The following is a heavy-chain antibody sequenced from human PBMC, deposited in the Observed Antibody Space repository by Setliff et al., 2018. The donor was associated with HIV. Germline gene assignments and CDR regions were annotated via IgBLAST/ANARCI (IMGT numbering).Heavy chain of an antibody. CDR3: ARGGGAGTTVYYYMDV. J-gene: IGHJ6*03. V-gene: IGHV3-7*03. CDR1: GFSFSNYW. CDR2: INQDGSEK. D-gene: IGHD1-7*01. Sequence: GGSLRLSCAASGFSFSNYWMNWVRQVPGKGLEWVANINQDGSEKKYVDSMKGRLTISRDNAKNSLYLQMTSLRAEDTALYFCARGGGAGTTVYYYMDVWGKGTTVTVSS.